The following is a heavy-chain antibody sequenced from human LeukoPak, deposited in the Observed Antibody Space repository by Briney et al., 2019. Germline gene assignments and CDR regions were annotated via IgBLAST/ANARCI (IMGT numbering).Heavy chain of an antibody. J-gene: IGHJ4*02. CDR1: GGSISSYY. CDR3: AVAAPTEQFVTSSIDY. CDR2: IYTSGST. D-gene: IGHD6-19*01. V-gene: IGHV4-4*07. Sequence: SETLSLTCTVSGGSISSYYWSWIRQPAGKGLEWIGRIYTSGSTNYNPSLKSRVTMSVDTSKDQFSLKLSSVTAADTAVYYCAVAAPTEQFVTSSIDYWGQGTLVTVSS.